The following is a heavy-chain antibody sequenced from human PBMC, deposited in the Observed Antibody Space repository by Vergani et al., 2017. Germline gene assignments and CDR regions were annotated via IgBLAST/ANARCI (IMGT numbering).Heavy chain of an antibody. CDR2: IITIFGTA. CDR3: ARSTVTTIGFDY. V-gene: IGHV1-69*13. D-gene: IGHD4-17*01. J-gene: IGHJ4*02. CDR1: GYTFTSYA. Sequence: QVQLVQSGAEVQKPGASVKVSCKASGYTFTSYAMHWVRQAPGQGLEWMGGIITIFGTANYAQKFQGRVTITADESTIKTYMELSSLRSEDTAVYYCARSTVTTIGFDYWGQGTLVTVSS.